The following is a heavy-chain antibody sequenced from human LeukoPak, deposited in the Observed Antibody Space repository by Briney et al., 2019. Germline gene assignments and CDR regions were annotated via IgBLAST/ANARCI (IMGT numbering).Heavy chain of an antibody. CDR2: ISSSGSTI. D-gene: IGHD1-26*01. CDR1: GFTFSSYE. CDR3: AKWELPKGDY. V-gene: IGHV3-48*03. Sequence: GGSLRLSCAASGFTFSSYEMNWVRQAPGKGLEWVSYISSSGSTIYYADSVKGRFTISRDNSKNTLYLQMNSLRAEDTAVYYCAKWELPKGDYWGQGTLVTVSS. J-gene: IGHJ4*02.